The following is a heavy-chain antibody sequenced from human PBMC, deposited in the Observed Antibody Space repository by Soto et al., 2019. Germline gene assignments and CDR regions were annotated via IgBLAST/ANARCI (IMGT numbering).Heavy chain of an antibody. V-gene: IGHV1-18*01. Sequence: EAAVKVSCKASGYTFTSYGISWVRQAPGQGLEGMGWISAYNGNTNYAQKLQGRVTMTTDTPTSAAAMAVRSLRSSERGGYYSARGGQFYYYYGMDVWGQGTTVTVSS. CDR2: ISAYNGNT. CDR3: ARGGQFYYYYGMDV. D-gene: IGHD3-16*01. J-gene: IGHJ6*02. CDR1: GYTFTSYG.